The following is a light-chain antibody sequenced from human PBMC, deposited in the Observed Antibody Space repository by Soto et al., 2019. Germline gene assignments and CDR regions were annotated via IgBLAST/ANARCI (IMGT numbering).Light chain of an antibody. J-gene: IGKJ2*01. CDR2: GAS. Sequence: EIVMTQSPATLSVSPGERATLSCRASQSVSSNLAWYQQKPGQAPRLLIYGASTRATGIPARFSGSGSGTEFTLTISHLQPDDVGTYYCQQYNTFRDAFGQGTKLEIK. CDR3: QQYNTFRDA. V-gene: IGKV3-15*01. CDR1: QSVSSN.